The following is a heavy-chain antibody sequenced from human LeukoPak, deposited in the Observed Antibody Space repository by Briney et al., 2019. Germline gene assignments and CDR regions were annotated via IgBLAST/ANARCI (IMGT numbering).Heavy chain of an antibody. CDR1: GYTFTSYY. CDR3: ARGGNNIVVVPAALYYFDY. Sequence: ASVKVSCKASGYTFTSYYMHWVRQAPGQGLEWMGIINPSGGSTSYAQKFQGRVTMTRNMSTSTVYMELSSLRSEDTAVYYCARGGNNIVVVPAALYYFDYWGQGTLVTVSS. D-gene: IGHD2-2*01. CDR2: INPSGGST. J-gene: IGHJ4*02. V-gene: IGHV1-46*01.